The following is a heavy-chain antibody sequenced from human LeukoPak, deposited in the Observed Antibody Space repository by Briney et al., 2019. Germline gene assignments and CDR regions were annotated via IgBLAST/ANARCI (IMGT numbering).Heavy chain of an antibody. J-gene: IGHJ6*04. V-gene: IGHV1-3*01. Sequence: ASVKVSCKASGYTFTSYAMHWVRQAPGQRLEWMGWINAGNGNTKYSQKFQGRVTITRDTSASTAYMELSSLRSEDTAVNYCAGGAPTGYYYYYGMDVWGKGTTVTVSS. CDR1: GYTFTSYA. D-gene: IGHD3-9*01. CDR2: INAGNGNT. CDR3: AGGAPTGYYYYYGMDV.